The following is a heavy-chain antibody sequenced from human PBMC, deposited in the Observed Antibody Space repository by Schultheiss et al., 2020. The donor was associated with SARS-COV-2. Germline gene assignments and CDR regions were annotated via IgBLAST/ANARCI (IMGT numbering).Heavy chain of an antibody. Sequence: GGSLRLSCAASGFTFSSYGIHWVRQAPGKGLEWVAVISYDGSNKYYADSVKGRFTISRDNSKNTLYLQMNSLRAEDTAVYYCARDLPAAGTYYGMDVWGQGTTVTVSS. D-gene: IGHD6-13*01. CDR1: GFTFSSYG. CDR3: ARDLPAAGTYYGMDV. V-gene: IGHV3-30*03. J-gene: IGHJ6*02. CDR2: ISYDGSNK.